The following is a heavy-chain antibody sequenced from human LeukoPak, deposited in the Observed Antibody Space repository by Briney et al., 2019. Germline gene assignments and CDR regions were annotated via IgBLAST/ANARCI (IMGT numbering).Heavy chain of an antibody. CDR2: ISGSSAST. J-gene: IGHJ4*02. CDR3: AKVPGTGMYYFDY. Sequence: SAISGSSASTYYADSVKGRFTISRDNSKNTLYLQMNSLRAEDTAVYYCAKVPGTGMYYFDYWGQGTLVTVSS. V-gene: IGHV3-23*01.